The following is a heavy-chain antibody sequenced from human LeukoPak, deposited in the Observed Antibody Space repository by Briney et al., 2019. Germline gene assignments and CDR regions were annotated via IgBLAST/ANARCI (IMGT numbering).Heavy chain of an antibody. CDR2: IYYSGST. J-gene: IGHJ3*02. D-gene: IGHD3-22*01. Sequence: SETLSLTCTVSGGSISSYYWSWIRQPPGKGLEWIGYIYYSGSTNYNPSLKSRVTISVDTSKNQFSLKLSSVTAADTAVYYCARGYYYDSSGTRRAFDIWGQGTMVTVSS. V-gene: IGHV4-59*01. CDR3: ARGYYYDSSGTRRAFDI. CDR1: GGSISSYY.